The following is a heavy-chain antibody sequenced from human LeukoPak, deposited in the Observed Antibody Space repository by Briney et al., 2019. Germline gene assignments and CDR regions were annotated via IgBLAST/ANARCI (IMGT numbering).Heavy chain of an antibody. J-gene: IGHJ4*02. V-gene: IGHV3-21*01. CDR2: ISTTTSY. CDR1: GFTFSNYS. CDR3: AREYVDIVPMGSFDY. Sequence: PGGSLRLSCATSGFTFSNYSLNWVRQAPGKGLEWVSSISTTTSYYADSVKGRFSISRDNAKNSLYLLLISLRAEDTAVYYCAREYVDIVPMGSFDYWGQGTLVTVSS. D-gene: IGHD5-12*01.